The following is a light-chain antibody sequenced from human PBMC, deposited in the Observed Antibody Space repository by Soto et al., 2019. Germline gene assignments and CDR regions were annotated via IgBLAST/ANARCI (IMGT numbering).Light chain of an antibody. CDR1: QSVSCY. CDR2: GAS. Sequence: EIVMTQSPATLSVSPGERATLSCRASQSVSCYLDWYQQKPGQAPRLLVYGASTRATGIPARFSGSGSGTEFTLTISSLQSEDFAVYYCQQYNNWRTFGQGTKVEIK. CDR3: QQYNNWRT. V-gene: IGKV3-15*01. J-gene: IGKJ1*01.